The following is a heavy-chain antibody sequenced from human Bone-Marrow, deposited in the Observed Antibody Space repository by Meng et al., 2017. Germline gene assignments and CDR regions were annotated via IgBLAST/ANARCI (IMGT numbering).Heavy chain of an antibody. V-gene: IGHV4/OR15-8*02. CDR2: IYHGGDT. CDR3: ASWIYSCGWQ. CDR1: GVSTSIIDW. J-gene: IGHJ4*02. D-gene: IGHD6-19*01. Sequence: QGQLQESGPTLVKSAGTLSLTCVVSGVSTSIIDWGSWVRQPPGKGLEWIGEIYHGGDTNYNPSLKSRVTIAIDKSKNQFSLKLSSVTAADTAVYYCASWIYSCGWQWGQGALVTVSS.